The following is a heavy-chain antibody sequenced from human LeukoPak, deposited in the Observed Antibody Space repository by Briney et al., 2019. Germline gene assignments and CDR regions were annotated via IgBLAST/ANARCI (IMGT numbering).Heavy chain of an antibody. Sequence: QPGGSLRLSCAASGFTFSSYEMNWVRQAPGKGLEWVSYISSSGSTIYYADSVKGRFTISRDNAKNSLYLQMNSLRAEDTAVYYCARGQVVAPFDYWGQGTLVTVSS. CDR2: ISSSGSTI. CDR3: ARGQVVAPFDY. J-gene: IGHJ4*02. D-gene: IGHD2-15*01. V-gene: IGHV3-48*03. CDR1: GFTFSSYE.